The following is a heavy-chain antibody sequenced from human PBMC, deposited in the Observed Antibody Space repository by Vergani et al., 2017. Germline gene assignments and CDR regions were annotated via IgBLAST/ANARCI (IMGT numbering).Heavy chain of an antibody. CDR2: IYYSGST. Sequence: QVQLQESGPGLVKPSETLSLTCTVSNDSVSNTFYYWGWIRQTPGKGLEWIGSIYYSGSTYYNPSLESRVTMSVDTSKSQFSLKLSSVTAADTAVYYCTRRSGIVYDMFSGTQYYFDFWGQGTLVTVSS. CDR1: NDSVSNTFYY. J-gene: IGHJ4*02. D-gene: IGHD3-9*01. CDR3: TRRSGIVYDMFSGTQYYFDF. V-gene: IGHV4-39*01.